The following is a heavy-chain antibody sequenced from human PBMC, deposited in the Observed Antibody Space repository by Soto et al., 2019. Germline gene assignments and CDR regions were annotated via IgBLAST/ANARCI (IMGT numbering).Heavy chain of an antibody. CDR3: ARGAQCTSAACYGSPNNWFDS. J-gene: IGHJ5*01. D-gene: IGHD3-10*01. Sequence: SATLSRTCTFSFGSINNHYWIWIRQAPGKGLDLVGHMYHTGTAKYNPSRKSRVSISIDKTKDQFSLSLRSVTAADSAVYYCARGAQCTSAACYGSPNNWFDSWGQGILVTVSS. CDR1: FGSINNHY. CDR2: MYHTGTA. V-gene: IGHV4-59*11.